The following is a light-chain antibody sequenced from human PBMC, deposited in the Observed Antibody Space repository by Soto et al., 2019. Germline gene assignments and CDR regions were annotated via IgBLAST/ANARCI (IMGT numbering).Light chain of an antibody. CDR2: EVS. V-gene: IGKV2D-29*01. CDR3: MQSMQLPIT. CDR1: QSLLHSDGNTY. J-gene: IGKJ4*01. Sequence: DLVMTQTPLSLSVTPGQPASISCKSSQSLLHSDGNTYFYWYLQKPGQPPQLLVYEVSNRSSGVPDRFSGSGSETDFTLNISRVEAEDVGIYYCMQSMQLPITFGGGTKVEIK.